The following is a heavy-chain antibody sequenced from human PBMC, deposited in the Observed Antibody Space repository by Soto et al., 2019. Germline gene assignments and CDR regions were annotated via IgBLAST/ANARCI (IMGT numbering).Heavy chain of an antibody. CDR1: GGSISSGDYY. Sequence: QVQLQESGPGLVKPSQTLSLTCTVSGGSISSGDYYWSWIRQPPGKGLEWIGYIYYSGRTYYNPSLKSRVTVSVDTSKNQDARKLRSVTAADTAVYYCARGTDISPIAAAVPRWRGYGMDVWGQGTTVTVSS. D-gene: IGHD3-9*01. J-gene: IGHJ6*02. V-gene: IGHV4-30-4*01. CDR3: ARGTDISPIAAAVPRWRGYGMDV. CDR2: IYYSGRT.